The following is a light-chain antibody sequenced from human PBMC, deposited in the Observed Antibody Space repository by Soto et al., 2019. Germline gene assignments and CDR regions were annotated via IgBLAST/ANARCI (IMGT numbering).Light chain of an antibody. CDR3: QQYDNWPLFT. Sequence: ELVMTQSPATLSVSPGERATLSCRASQSVSSNLAWYQQKPGQAPRLLIYGASTRATGIPARFSGSGSGTEFPLTISSLQSEDFAVYYCQQYDNWPLFTFGQGTKLQIK. J-gene: IGKJ2*01. CDR2: GAS. V-gene: IGKV3-15*01. CDR1: QSVSSN.